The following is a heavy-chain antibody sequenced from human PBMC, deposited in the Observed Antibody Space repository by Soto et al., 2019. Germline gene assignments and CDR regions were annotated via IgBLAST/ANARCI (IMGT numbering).Heavy chain of an antibody. V-gene: IGHV3-64D*08. J-gene: IGHJ4*02. Sequence: EVQLVESGGGVVQPGGSLRLSCSASGFTFSSYAMHWVRQAPGKGLEYVSAVSSNGGSTYYADSVKGRFSISRDNSKNTLYLQMSSLRVGDTAVFYCVKGGYSGYDFLHYFDYWGQGILVTVSS. CDR3: VKGGYSGYDFLHYFDY. D-gene: IGHD5-12*01. CDR2: VSSNGGST. CDR1: GFTFSSYA.